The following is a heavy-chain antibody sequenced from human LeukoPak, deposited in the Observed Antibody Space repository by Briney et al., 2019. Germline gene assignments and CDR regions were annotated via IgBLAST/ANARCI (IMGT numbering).Heavy chain of an antibody. CDR1: GFTFSDYY. J-gene: IGHJ6*03. Sequence: PGGSLRLSCAASGFTFSDYYMSWIRQAPGKGLEWVSYISSSGSTIYYADSVKGRFTISRDNAKNSLYLQMNSLGAEDTAVYYCASRYSYGQLSYYYYYMDVWGKGTTVTVSS. CDR2: ISSSGSTI. V-gene: IGHV3-11*04. D-gene: IGHD5-18*01. CDR3: ASRYSYGQLSYYYYYMDV.